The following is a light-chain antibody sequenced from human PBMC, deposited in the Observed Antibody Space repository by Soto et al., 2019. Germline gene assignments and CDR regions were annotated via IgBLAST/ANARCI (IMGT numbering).Light chain of an antibody. CDR3: QQYNSYTWT. CDR1: QTINNW. Sequence: DIQMTQSPSTLSASVGDRVTITCRASQTINNWLAWYQHKPGKAPKFLIYRVSTLESGVPSRFIGAGSGTEFSLTISSLQPDDFGTYYCQQYNSYTWTFGQGTKVDIK. CDR2: RVS. J-gene: IGKJ1*01. V-gene: IGKV1-5*03.